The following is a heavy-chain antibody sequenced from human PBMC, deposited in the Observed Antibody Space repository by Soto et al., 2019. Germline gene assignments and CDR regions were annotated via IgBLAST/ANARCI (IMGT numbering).Heavy chain of an antibody. CDR2: IIPIFGTA. CDR3: ARADYGDTYWYFDL. CDR1: GGTFSSYA. J-gene: IGHJ2*01. Sequence: ASVKVSCKASGGTFSSYAISWVRQAPGQGLEWMGGIIPIFGTANYAQKFQGRVTITADESTSTAYMELSSLRSEDTAVYYCARADYGDTYWYFDLWGRGTLVTVSS. D-gene: IGHD4-17*01. V-gene: IGHV1-69*13.